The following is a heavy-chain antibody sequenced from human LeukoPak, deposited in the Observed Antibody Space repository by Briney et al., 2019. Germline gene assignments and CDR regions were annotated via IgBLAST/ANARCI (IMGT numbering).Heavy chain of an antibody. Sequence: GGSLRLSCAASGFTVSSNYMSWVRQAPGKGLGWVSVIYSGGSTYYADSVKGRFTISRDNSKNTLYLQMNSLRAEDTAVYYCARDMYGDYVLDPWGQGTLVTVSS. CDR2: IYSGGST. V-gene: IGHV3-66*01. J-gene: IGHJ5*02. CDR1: GFTVSSNY. CDR3: ARDMYGDYVLDP. D-gene: IGHD4-17*01.